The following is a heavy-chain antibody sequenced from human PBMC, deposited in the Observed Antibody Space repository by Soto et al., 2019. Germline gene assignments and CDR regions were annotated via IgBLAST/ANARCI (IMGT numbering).Heavy chain of an antibody. CDR1: GFTFSNYA. D-gene: IGHD3-10*01. CDR3: TKDRGGGFDY. J-gene: IGHJ4*02. V-gene: IGHV3-23*01. Sequence: EEQLLESGGGLVQPGGSLRLSCAASGFTFSNYAMSWVRQAPGKGLEWVSSISGSGDSTYYADSVRGRFTISRDNSKSTLYLQVSSLRAEDTAIYYCTKDRGGGFDYWGPGTLLTVSS. CDR2: ISGSGDST.